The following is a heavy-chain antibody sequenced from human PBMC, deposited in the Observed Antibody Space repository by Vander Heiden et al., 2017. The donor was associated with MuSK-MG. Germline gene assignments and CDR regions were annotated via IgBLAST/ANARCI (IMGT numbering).Heavy chain of an antibody. V-gene: IGHV3-23*01. CDR3: AKAYGLLWVGELSDPSIGYYFDY. CDR1: GFTFSSYA. CDR2: ISGSGGST. D-gene: IGHD3-10*01. J-gene: IGHJ4*02. Sequence: EVQLLESGGGLVQPGGSLRLSCAASGFTFSSYALSWVRQAPGKGLEWVSAISGSGGSTYYADSVKGRFTISRDNSKNTLYLQMNSLRAEDTAVYYCAKAYGLLWVGELSDPSIGYYFDYWGQGTLVTVSS.